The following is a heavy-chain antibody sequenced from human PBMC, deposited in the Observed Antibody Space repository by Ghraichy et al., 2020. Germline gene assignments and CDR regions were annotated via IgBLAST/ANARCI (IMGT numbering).Heavy chain of an antibody. CDR2: IYYSGST. CDR3: ARVVAVAGPDYWYFDL. V-gene: IGHV4-59*01. D-gene: IGHD6-19*01. CDR1: GGSISSYY. J-gene: IGHJ2*01. Sequence: SETLSLTCTVSGGSISSYYWSWIRQPPGKGLEWIGYIYYSGSTNYNPSLKSRVTISVDTSKNQFSLKLSSVTAADTPVYYCARVVAVAGPDYWYFDLWGRGTLVTVSS.